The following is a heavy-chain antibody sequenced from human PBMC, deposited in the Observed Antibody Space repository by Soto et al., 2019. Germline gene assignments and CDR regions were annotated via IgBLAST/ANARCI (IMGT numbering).Heavy chain of an antibody. CDR1: GGSISSSSYY. D-gene: IGHD2-15*01. CDR2: INYSGNT. Sequence: SETLSLTCTVSGGSISSSSYYWGWIRQPPGKGLEWIGNINYSGNTNYNPSLKSRVTIYVDTSKNQFSLKLSSVTATDRAVYHWARHTPTSRGGSWGAFDIWGQGKMVTVSS. V-gene: IGHV4-39*01. J-gene: IGHJ3*02. CDR3: ARHTPTSRGGSWGAFDI.